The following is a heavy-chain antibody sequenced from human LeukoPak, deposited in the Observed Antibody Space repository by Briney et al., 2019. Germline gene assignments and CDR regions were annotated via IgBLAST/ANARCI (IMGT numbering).Heavy chain of an antibody. CDR2: INHSGST. D-gene: IGHD4-11*01. J-gene: IGHJ6*03. CDR3: ARAVITNYYYYYYMDV. Sequence: SETLSLTCAVYGGSLSGYYWSWIRQPPGKELEWIGEINHSGSTNYNPSLKSRVTISVDTSKNQFSLKLSSVTAADTAVYYCARAVITNYYYYYYMDVWGKGTTVTVSS. CDR1: GGSLSGYY. V-gene: IGHV4-34*01.